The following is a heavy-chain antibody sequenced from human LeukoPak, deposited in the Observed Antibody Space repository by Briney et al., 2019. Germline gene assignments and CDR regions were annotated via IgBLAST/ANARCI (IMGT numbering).Heavy chain of an antibody. D-gene: IGHD3-22*01. V-gene: IGHV3-11*04. CDR2: ISSSGSTI. Sequence: GGSLRLSCAASGFTFSDYYMSWIRQAPGKGLEWVSYISSSGSTIYYADSVKGRFTISRDNAKNSLYLQMNSLRAEDTAVYYCVRDRAYFDSSGFYNLDYWGQGTLVTVSS. CDR3: VRDRAYFDSSGFYNLDY. J-gene: IGHJ4*02. CDR1: GFTFSDYY.